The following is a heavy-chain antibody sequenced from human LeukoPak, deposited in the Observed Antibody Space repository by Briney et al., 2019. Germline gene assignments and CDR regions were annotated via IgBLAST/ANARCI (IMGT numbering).Heavy chain of an antibody. V-gene: IGHV3-21*01. D-gene: IGHD6-13*01. CDR2: ISSSSSYI. CDR1: GFTFSSYS. CDR3: ARVQYSSSWPFDY. Sequence: PGGSLRLSCAASGFTFSSYSMNWVRQAPGKGLEWVSSISSSSSYIYYADSVKGRFTISRDNAKNSLYLQMNSLRAEDTAVYYCARVQYSSSWPFDYWGQGTLVTVPS. J-gene: IGHJ4*02.